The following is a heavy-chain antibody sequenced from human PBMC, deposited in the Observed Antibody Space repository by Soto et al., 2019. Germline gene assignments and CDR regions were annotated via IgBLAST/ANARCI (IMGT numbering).Heavy chain of an antibody. D-gene: IGHD2-21*01. CDR3: ARGRGEFAA. V-gene: IGHV4-34*01. CDR2: INHSGNT. Sequence: SETLSLTCAVYGASLSDNYCNWLRQPPGKGLEWIGEINHSGNTNYNPSLRSRVTISIDTSKNQLSLNLRSVSAADTAVYYCARGRGEFAAWGQGTPATVSS. J-gene: IGHJ5*02. CDR1: GASLSDNY.